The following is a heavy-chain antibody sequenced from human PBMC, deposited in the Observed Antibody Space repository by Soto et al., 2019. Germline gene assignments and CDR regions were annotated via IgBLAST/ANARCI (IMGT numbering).Heavy chain of an antibody. CDR1: GYTFSNYG. D-gene: IGHD2-15*01. CDR3: ARGGVYCSGGSCPDNWFVP. V-gene: IGHV1-18*01. Sequence: QVQLVQSGAEVKKPGASVKVSCKASGYTFSNYGISWVRQAPRQGLEWMGWISAYNGNTKYAQKFQGRVTMTTDTSTTTAYMELRSLRSDDTAVYYCARGGVYCSGGSCPDNWFVPWGQGTLVTVSS. CDR2: ISAYNGNT. J-gene: IGHJ5*02.